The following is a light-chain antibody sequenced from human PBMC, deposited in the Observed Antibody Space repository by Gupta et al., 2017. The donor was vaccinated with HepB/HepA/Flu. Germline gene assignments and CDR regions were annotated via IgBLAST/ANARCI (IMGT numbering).Light chain of an antibody. CDR2: LNSDGSH. CDR1: SGHSSYA. Sequence: QLVLPPSPSASASLGASVKLTCTLSSGHSSYAIAWHQQQPEKGPRYVMKLNSDGSHRRGDGIPDRFSGSSSGAERDLTISSLQAEDEADYYCQTWGTGIRVFGGGTKLTVL. J-gene: IGLJ3*02. CDR3: QTWGTGIRV. V-gene: IGLV4-69*01.